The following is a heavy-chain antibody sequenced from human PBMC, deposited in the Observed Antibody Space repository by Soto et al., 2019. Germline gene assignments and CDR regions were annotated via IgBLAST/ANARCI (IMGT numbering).Heavy chain of an antibody. J-gene: IGHJ4*02. V-gene: IGHV4-34*01. D-gene: IGHD3-10*01. CDR2: INHSGST. CDR1: GGSFSGYY. Sequence: QVQLQQWGAGLLKPSETLSLTCAVYGGSFSGYYWSWIRQPPGKGLEWIGEINHSGSTNYNPSLKSRVTISVDXXQXQXXLKLSSVAAADTAVYYCARGGPILLWFGESANLDYWGQGTLVTVSS. CDR3: ARGGPILLWFGESANLDY.